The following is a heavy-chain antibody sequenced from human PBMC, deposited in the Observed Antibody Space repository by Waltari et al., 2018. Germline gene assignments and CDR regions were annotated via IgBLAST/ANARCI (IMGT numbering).Heavy chain of an antibody. CDR3: ARANTIFGVIRTWYYMDV. V-gene: IGHV4-34*01. D-gene: IGHD3-3*01. Sequence: QVQLQQWGAGLLKPSETLSLTCVVSGGSFRGYYWSWIRQPPGKGLEWSGEVNHSGRTNYNPALKSRVTISIDTSKIQFCLKLRSVTVADTAVYYCARANTIFGVIRTWYYMDVWGKGTPVTVSS. CDR2: VNHSGRT. CDR1: GGSFRGYY. J-gene: IGHJ6*03.